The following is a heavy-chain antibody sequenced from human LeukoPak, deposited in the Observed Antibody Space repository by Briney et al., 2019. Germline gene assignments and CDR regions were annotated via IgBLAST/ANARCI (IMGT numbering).Heavy chain of an antibody. CDR1: GYTFTSYG. D-gene: IGHD6-13*01. J-gene: IGHJ4*02. V-gene: IGHV1-18*01. CDR3: ARDAADYSSSWYPDY. CDR2: ISAYNGNT. Sequence: ASVKVSCKASGYTFTSYGIIWVRQAPGQGLEWMGWISAYNGNTNYAQKLQGRVTMTTDTSTSTAYMELRSLRSDDTAVYYCARDAADYSSSWYPDYWGQGTLATVSS.